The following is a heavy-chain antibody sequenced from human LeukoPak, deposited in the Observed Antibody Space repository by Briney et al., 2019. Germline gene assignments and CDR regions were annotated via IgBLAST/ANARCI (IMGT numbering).Heavy chain of an antibody. CDR2: IIPIFGTA. CDR1: GGTFSSYA. D-gene: IGHD1-26*01. J-gene: IGHJ4*02. Sequence: SVKVSCKASGGTFSSYAISWVRQAPGQGLEWMGGIIPIFGTANYAQKFQGRVTITADESTSTAYMELNSLRSEDTAVYYCAGARTWADGNFDYWGQGTLVTVSS. CDR3: AGARTWADGNFDY. V-gene: IGHV1-69*01.